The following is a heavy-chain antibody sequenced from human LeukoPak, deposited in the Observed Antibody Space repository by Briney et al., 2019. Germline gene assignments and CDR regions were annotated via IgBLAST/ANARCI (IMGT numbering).Heavy chain of an antibody. CDR2: ISAYNGNT. CDR3: ARVVMGYGGNSRWFDP. J-gene: IGHJ5*02. Sequence: ASVKVSCKASGYTFTSYGISWVRQAPGQGLEWLGWISAYNGNTNYAQKLQGRVTMTTDTSTSTAYMELRSLRSDDTAVYYCARVVMGYGGNSRWFDPWGQGTLVTVSS. D-gene: IGHD4-23*01. V-gene: IGHV1-18*01. CDR1: GYTFTSYG.